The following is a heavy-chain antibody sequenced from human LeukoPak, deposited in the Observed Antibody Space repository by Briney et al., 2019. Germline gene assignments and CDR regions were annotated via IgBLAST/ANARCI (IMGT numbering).Heavy chain of an antibody. D-gene: IGHD6-13*01. CDR2: INHSGST. Sequence: SETLSLTCAVYGASFSGYYWSWIRQPPGKGLEWIGEINHSGSTNYNPSLKGQVPISVDPSKNQFSLKLSSVTAADTDVYYCERGAGSSWENFDYWGQGTLVTVS. CDR1: GASFSGYY. CDR3: ERGAGSSWENFDY. V-gene: IGHV4-34*01. J-gene: IGHJ4*02.